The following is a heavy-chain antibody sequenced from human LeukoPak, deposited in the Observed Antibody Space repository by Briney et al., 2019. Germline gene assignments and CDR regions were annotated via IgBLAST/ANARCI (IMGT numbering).Heavy chain of an antibody. V-gene: IGHV4-4*02. CDR2: IYHSGST. CDR1: GGSISSSNW. J-gene: IGHJ4*02. D-gene: IGHD6-13*01. Sequence: TETLSLTCAVSGGSISSSNWWGWVRQPPGKGLEWIGEIYHSGSTNYNPSLKSRVTISVDKSKNQFSLKLSSVTAADTAVYYCARWGVISAAGFDYWGQGTLVTVSS. CDR3: ARWGVISAAGFDY.